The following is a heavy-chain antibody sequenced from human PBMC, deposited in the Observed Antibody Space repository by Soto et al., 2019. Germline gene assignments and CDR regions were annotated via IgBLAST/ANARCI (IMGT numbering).Heavy chain of an antibody. CDR1: GGTFNTYA. Sequence: SVKVSCKASGGTFNTYAISWIRQAPGQGLEWMGGLIPIFGTPNYAQTFQDRVTITADESTTTAYMELSSLRSEDTAVYYCATCSPSIAAVGQYYFDYWGQGSLVTVSS. CDR2: LIPIFGTP. J-gene: IGHJ4*02. CDR3: ATCSPSIAAVGQYYFDY. D-gene: IGHD6-13*01. V-gene: IGHV1-69*13.